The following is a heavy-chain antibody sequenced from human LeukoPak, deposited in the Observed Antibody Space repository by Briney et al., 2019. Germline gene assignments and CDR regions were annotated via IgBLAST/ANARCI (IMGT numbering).Heavy chain of an antibody. CDR2: ISVSGGVR. CDR1: GYPFSSYS. D-gene: IGHD2/OR15-2a*01. Sequence: GGSLRLSCVASGYPFSSYSMNWIRQAPGKGLEWVSYISVSGGVRSYADSVKGRFTISRGDARNSLYLQMNSLKDEGTAVYYCARDRGYFYDQLDYWGQGTLVTVSS. V-gene: IGHV3-48*02. J-gene: IGHJ4*02. CDR3: ARDRGYFYDQLDY.